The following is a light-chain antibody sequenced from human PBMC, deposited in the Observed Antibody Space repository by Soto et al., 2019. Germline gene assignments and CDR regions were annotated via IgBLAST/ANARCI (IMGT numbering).Light chain of an antibody. CDR1: HSFSSYLSY. CDR2: DAS. J-gene: IGKJ1*01. CDR3: QQYYSYPWT. V-gene: IGKV3D-7*01. Sequence: EVVLTQSPATLSLSPGERATLSCRASHSFSSYLSYLAWYQQKPGQAPRLFIYDASNRETGIPARFSGSGSGTEFTLTISCLQSEDFATYYCQQYYSYPWTFGQGTKVDIK.